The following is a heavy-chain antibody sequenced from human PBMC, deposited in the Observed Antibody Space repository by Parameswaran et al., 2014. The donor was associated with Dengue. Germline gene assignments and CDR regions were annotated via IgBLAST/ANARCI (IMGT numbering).Heavy chain of an antibody. J-gene: IGHJ3*01. CDR3: ARPPL. CDR2: LFNGGNI. Sequence: VRQAPGKGLEWIGSLFNGGNIDYNPSLKSRVTISVDTSKNHFSLNLRSVTAADTAVYYCARPPLWGQGTMVTVSS. V-gene: IGHV4-39*02.